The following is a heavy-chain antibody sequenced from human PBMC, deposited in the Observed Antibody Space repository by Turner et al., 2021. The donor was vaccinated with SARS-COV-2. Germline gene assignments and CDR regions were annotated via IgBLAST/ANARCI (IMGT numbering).Heavy chain of an antibody. CDR1: AFVFGDYS. CDR3: VRDSSDYFLYRGIDY. J-gene: IGHJ4*02. Sequence: VHLVASGGGLVKPGGSLRLSCEASAFVFGDYSMNWVRQAPGKGLEWVSHISSSGTYKYYAASLRGRFTISRDNAKNSLFLEMHSLRAEDTAIYYCVRDSSDYFLYRGIDYWGQGVLVTVSS. D-gene: IGHD4-17*01. V-gene: IGHV3-21*01. CDR2: ISSSGTYK.